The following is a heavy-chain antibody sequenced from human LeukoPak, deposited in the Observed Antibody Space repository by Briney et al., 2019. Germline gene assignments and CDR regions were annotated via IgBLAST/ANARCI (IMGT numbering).Heavy chain of an antibody. J-gene: IGHJ4*02. CDR3: AREIGSYPAYYFDY. D-gene: IGHD1-26*01. CDR1: GYTFTVYY. Sequence: VASVKVSCKASGYTFTVYYMHWVRQAPGQGLEWMGWINPNSGGTNYAQKFQGRVTMTRDTSISTAYMELSRLRSDDTAVYYCAREIGSYPAYYFDYWGQGTLVTVSS. CDR2: INPNSGGT. V-gene: IGHV1-2*02.